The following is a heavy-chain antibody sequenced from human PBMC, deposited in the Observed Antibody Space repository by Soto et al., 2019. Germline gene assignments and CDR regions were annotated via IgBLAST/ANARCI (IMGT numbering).Heavy chain of an antibody. CDR1: GFTFSSYG. CDR2: ISYDGSNK. V-gene: IGHV3-30*03. J-gene: IGHJ5*02. Sequence: QVQLVESGGGVVQPGRSLRLSCAASGFTFSSYGMHWVRQAPGKGLEWVAVISYDGSNKYYADSVKGRFTISRDNSKNTLYLQMNSLRAEDTAVYYCASYTAMAQLNWFDPWGQGTLVTVSS. CDR3: ASYTAMAQLNWFDP. D-gene: IGHD5-18*01.